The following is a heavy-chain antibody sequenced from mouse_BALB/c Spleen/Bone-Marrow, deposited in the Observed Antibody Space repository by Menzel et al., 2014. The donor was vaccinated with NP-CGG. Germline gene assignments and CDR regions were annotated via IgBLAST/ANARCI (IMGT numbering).Heavy chain of an antibody. CDR2: ISSGGSYT. V-gene: IGHV5-6-4*01. J-gene: IGHJ4*01. CDR3: TRDGKGNYDYAMDY. CDR1: GFTFSSYT. D-gene: IGHD2-1*01. Sequence: EVKLMESGGGLVKPGGSLKLSCAASGFTFSSYTMSWVRQTPEKRLEWVATISSGGSYTYYPDSVKSRFTISRDNAKNTLYLQMSSLKSEDTAMYYCTRDGKGNYDYAMDYWGQGTSVTVSS.